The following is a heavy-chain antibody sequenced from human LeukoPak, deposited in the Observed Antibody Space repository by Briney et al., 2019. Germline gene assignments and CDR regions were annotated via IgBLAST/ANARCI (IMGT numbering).Heavy chain of an antibody. J-gene: IGHJ4*02. CDR2: IYPGDPDT. CDR1: GYSFTNYW. V-gene: IGHV5-51*01. CDR3: ARREPNSSGWTFDY. D-gene: IGHD6-19*01. Sequence: GESLKISCKGSGYSFTNYWIGWVRQMPGKGLEWMGIIYPGDPDTRYSPSFEGQVTISADKSISTAYLQWSSLKASDTAMYYCARREPNSSGWTFDYWGQGTLVTVSS.